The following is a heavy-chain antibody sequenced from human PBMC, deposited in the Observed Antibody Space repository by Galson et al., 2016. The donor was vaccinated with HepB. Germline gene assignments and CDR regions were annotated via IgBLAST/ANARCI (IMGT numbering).Heavy chain of an antibody. J-gene: IGHJ4*02. Sequence: LSCAASGFTSSNHWMSWVRQAPGKGLEWVAGISQDGGKKDYLESVKGRFTISRDNAKNSLYLQMDNLRAEDTAVYYCARIIRPFAEFDSWGQGTLVTVAS. V-gene: IGHV3-7*01. CDR2: ISQDGGKK. CDR1: GFTSSNHW. CDR3: ARIIRPFAEFDS. D-gene: IGHD3-16*01.